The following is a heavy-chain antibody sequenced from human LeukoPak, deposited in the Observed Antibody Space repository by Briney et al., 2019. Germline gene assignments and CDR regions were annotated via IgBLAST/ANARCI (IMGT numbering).Heavy chain of an antibody. J-gene: IGHJ4*02. V-gene: IGHV4-59*01. CDR1: GASITNYY. CDR3: ARGYSSSWNYLDY. Sequence: PSETLSLTCTVSGASITNYYWGWIRQPPGKRLEWIGYISYSGSANYNPSLKSRVTMSVDTSKNQFSLNLTSVTAADTAVYYCARGYSSSWNYLDYWGQGTLVTVSS. D-gene: IGHD6-13*01. CDR2: ISYSGSA.